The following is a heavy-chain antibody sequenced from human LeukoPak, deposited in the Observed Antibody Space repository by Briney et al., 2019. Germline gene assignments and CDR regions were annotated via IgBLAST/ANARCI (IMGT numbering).Heavy chain of an antibody. CDR1: GYTFTSYG. J-gene: IGHJ4*02. D-gene: IGHD3-22*01. Sequence: ASVNVSCKASGYTFTSYGISWVRQAPGQGLEWMGWISAYNGNTNYAQKLQGRVTMTTDTSTSTAYMELRSLRSDDTAVYYCARDYSVRYYDSSGYYDRFDYWGQGTLVTVSS. CDR3: ARDYSVRYYDSSGYYDRFDY. CDR2: ISAYNGNT. V-gene: IGHV1-18*01.